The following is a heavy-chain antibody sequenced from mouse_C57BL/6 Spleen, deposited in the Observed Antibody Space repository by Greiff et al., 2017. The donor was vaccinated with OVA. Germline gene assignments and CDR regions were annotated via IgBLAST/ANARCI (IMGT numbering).Heavy chain of an antibody. CDR3: ARSGETGWYFDV. Sequence: EVQLQQSGAELVKPGASVKLSCTASGFNIKDYYMHWVKQRTEQGLEWIGRIDPEDGDTKYAPKFQGKATLTADTSSNTAYLQLSSLTSEDTAVYYCARSGETGWYFDVWGTGTTVTVSS. CDR2: IDPEDGDT. D-gene: IGHD2-13*01. V-gene: IGHV14-2*01. CDR1: GFNIKDYY. J-gene: IGHJ1*03.